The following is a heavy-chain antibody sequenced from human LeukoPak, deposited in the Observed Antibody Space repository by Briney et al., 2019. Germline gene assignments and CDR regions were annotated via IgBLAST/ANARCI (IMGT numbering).Heavy chain of an antibody. Sequence: GRSLRLSCAASGFTFRSYGMHWVRQAPGKGLEWVAGIWYDGSNKYYTDSVKGRFAISRDNSKNTLYLQMNSLRAEDTSLYYCAKDQRSTGYYLDYWGRGTLVTVSS. CDR2: IWYDGSNK. CDR1: GFTFRSYG. V-gene: IGHV3-33*06. D-gene: IGHD3-22*01. J-gene: IGHJ4*02. CDR3: AKDQRSTGYYLDY.